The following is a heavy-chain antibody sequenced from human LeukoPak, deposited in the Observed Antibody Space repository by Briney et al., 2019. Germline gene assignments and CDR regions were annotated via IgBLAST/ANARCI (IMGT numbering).Heavy chain of an antibody. Sequence: GASVKVSRKASVYTFTGYYMHWVRQAPGQGLEWMGWINPNSGGTNYAQKFQGRVTMTRDTSISTAYMELSRLRSDDTAVYYCARAKQWLVHHDYWGQGTLVTVSS. CDR2: INPNSGGT. J-gene: IGHJ4*02. CDR1: VYTFTGYY. D-gene: IGHD6-19*01. V-gene: IGHV1-2*02. CDR3: ARAKQWLVHHDY.